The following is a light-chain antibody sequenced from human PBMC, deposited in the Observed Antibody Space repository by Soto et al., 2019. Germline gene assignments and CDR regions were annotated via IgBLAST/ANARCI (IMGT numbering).Light chain of an antibody. CDR2: DNN. CDR3: DTWDNSLTAVV. CDR1: SSNIGNNY. V-gene: IGLV1-51*01. Sequence: QSVLTQPPSVSAAPGQKVTISCSGSSSNIGNNYVSWYQQLPGTAPTLLIYDNNNRPSGIPDSFSGSKSCTSATLGITGRQTGDEADYYCDTWDNSLTAVVFGGGTKLTVL. J-gene: IGLJ2*01.